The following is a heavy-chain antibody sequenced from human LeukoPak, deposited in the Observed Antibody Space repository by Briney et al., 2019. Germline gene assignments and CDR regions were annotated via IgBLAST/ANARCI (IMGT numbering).Heavy chain of an antibody. CDR2: ISNDGSNR. V-gene: IGHV3-30*18. Sequence: GGSLRLSCAASGFTFSSYEMNWVRQAPGKGLEWVAVISNDGSNRYYADSVKGRFTISRDNSKNTLYLQMNSLRAEDTAVYYCAKTRSRNMLTFGGVENWFDPWGQGTLVTVSS. D-gene: IGHD3-16*01. CDR1: GFTFSSYE. CDR3: AKTRSRNMLTFGGVENWFDP. J-gene: IGHJ5*02.